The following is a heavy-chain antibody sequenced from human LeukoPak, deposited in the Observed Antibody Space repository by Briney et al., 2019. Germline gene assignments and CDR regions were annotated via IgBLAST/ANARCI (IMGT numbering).Heavy chain of an antibody. CDR2: IYSGGST. Sequence: PGGSLRLSCAASGFTFSSYGMHWVRQAPGKGLEWVSVIYSGGSTYYADSVKGRFTISRDNSKNTLYLQMNSLRAEDTAVYYCARGTASTYWGGPTSLHFDIWGQGTMVTVSS. V-gene: IGHV3-66*01. CDR3: ARGTASTYWGGPTSLHFDI. J-gene: IGHJ3*02. CDR1: GFTFSSYG. D-gene: IGHD1-26*01.